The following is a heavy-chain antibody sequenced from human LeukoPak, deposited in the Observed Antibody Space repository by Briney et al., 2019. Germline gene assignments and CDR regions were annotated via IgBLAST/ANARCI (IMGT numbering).Heavy chain of an antibody. CDR3: AKDGYSGYDRINYFDY. CDR2: ISGSGGST. D-gene: IGHD5-12*01. Sequence: GGSLRLSCAASGFTFSNYAMSWVRQAPGKGLEWVSAISGSGGSTYYADSVKGRFTISRDNSKNTLYLQMNSLRAEDTAVYYCAKDGYSGYDRINYFDYWGQGTLVTVSS. V-gene: IGHV3-23*01. CDR1: GFTFSNYA. J-gene: IGHJ4*02.